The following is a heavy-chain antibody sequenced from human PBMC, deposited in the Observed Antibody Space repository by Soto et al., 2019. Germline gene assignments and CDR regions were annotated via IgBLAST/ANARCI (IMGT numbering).Heavy chain of an antibody. V-gene: IGHV3-23*01. Sequence: LRLSFAASGFTFSTYAMTWFRQAPGKGLEWVSAISADGGATFHADSVKGRFTISRDNSRNTLYLQMNSLRVEDTAVYFCTKLEMSASVYWGQGTQVTVSS. D-gene: IGHD3-3*01. CDR1: GFTFSTYA. CDR3: TKLEMSASVY. J-gene: IGHJ4*02. CDR2: ISADGGAT.